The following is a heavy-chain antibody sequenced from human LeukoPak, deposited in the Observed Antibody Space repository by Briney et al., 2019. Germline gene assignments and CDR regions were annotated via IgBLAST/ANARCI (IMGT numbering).Heavy chain of an antibody. CDR2: IFPDGQT. D-gene: IGHD4-17*01. CDR1: GLTVNDNY. V-gene: IGHV3-53*01. CDR3: ARANPVYGDFDY. Sequence: PGGSLRLSCALSGLTVNDNYVSWVRQAPGKGLEWVSLIFPDGQTYYADFVQGRFSISRDMSRNILFLDMSSLRAEDTAVFFCARANPVYGDFDYWGQGTLVTVSS. J-gene: IGHJ4*02.